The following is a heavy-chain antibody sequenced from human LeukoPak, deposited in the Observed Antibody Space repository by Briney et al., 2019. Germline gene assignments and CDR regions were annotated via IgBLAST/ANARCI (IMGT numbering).Heavy chain of an antibody. V-gene: IGHV3-48*02. Sequence: GGSLRLSCAASGFTFSSYSMNWVRQAPGKGLEWVSYISSSSTIYYADSVKGRFTIPRDNAKNSLYLQMNSLRDEDTAVYYCARVPSSSWSLYYYYGMDVWGQGTTVTVSS. CDR3: ARVPSSSWSLYYYYGMDV. CDR2: ISSSSTI. J-gene: IGHJ6*02. CDR1: GFTFSSYS. D-gene: IGHD6-13*01.